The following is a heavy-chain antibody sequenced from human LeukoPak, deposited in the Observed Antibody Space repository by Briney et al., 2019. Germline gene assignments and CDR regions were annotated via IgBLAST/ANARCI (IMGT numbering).Heavy chain of an antibody. Sequence: ASVKVSCKASGYTFTSYGISWVRQAPGQGLEWMGWISAYNGNTNYAQKLQGRVTMTTDTSTSTAYMGLRSLRSDDTAVYYCARNFRVLNWFDPWGQGTLVTVSS. CDR2: ISAYNGNT. J-gene: IGHJ5*02. D-gene: IGHD3-3*01. CDR3: ARNFRVLNWFDP. V-gene: IGHV1-18*01. CDR1: GYTFTSYG.